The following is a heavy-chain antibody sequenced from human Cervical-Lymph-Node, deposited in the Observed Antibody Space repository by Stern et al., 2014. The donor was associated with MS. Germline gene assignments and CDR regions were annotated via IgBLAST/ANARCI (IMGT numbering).Heavy chain of an antibody. CDR2: ISSSSSYI. CDR1: GFTFSNYN. J-gene: IGHJ4*02. D-gene: IGHD5-18*01. CDR3: ARDGYLFPFGY. V-gene: IGHV3-21*01. Sequence: EVQLVESGGGLVKPGGSLRLSYAASGFTFSNYNMNWVRQAPGKGLEWVSSISSSSSYIYYADSVKGRFTISRDNAKNSLYLQMNSLRAEDTAVYYCARDGYLFPFGYWGQGTPVTVSS.